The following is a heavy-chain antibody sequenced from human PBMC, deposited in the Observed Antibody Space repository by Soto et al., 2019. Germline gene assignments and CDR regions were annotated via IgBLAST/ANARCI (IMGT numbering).Heavy chain of an antibody. Sequence: QVQLQESGPGLVKPSQTLSLTCTVSGGSISSGGYYWSWIRQHPGKGLEWIGYIYYSGSTYYNPSLKSRFTISVDTSKNQFSLKLSSVTAADTAVYYCARGGYYDSSGPYYYYGMDVWGQGTTVTVSS. D-gene: IGHD3-22*01. CDR3: ARGGYYDSSGPYYYYGMDV. CDR2: IYYSGST. J-gene: IGHJ6*02. V-gene: IGHV4-31*03. CDR1: GGSISSGGYY.